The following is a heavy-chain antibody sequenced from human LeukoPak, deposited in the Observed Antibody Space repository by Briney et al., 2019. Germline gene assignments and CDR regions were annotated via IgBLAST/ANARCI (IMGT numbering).Heavy chain of an antibody. Sequence: GGSLRPSCAASGFTFSSYEMNWVRQAPGKGLEWVSFISISGSTIYYADSVKGRFTISRDNAKNSLYLQMNSLRAEDTAVYYCARTVAGLPLDAFDIWGQGTMVTVSS. D-gene: IGHD6-19*01. V-gene: IGHV3-48*03. CDR3: ARTVAGLPLDAFDI. CDR2: ISISGSTI. J-gene: IGHJ3*02. CDR1: GFTFSSYE.